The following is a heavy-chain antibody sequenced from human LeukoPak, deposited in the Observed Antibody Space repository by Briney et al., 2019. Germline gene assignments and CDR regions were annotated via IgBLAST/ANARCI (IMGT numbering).Heavy chain of an antibody. CDR3: ASEEGDYDISGVDY. Sequence: SVKVSCKASGGTFSSYAISWVRQAPGQGLEWMGRIIPILGIANYAQKFQGRVTITADESTSTAYMELSSLRSEDTAVYYCASEEGDYDISGVDYWGQGTLVTVSS. V-gene: IGHV1-69*04. CDR2: IIPILGIA. CDR1: GGTFSSYA. D-gene: IGHD3-9*01. J-gene: IGHJ4*02.